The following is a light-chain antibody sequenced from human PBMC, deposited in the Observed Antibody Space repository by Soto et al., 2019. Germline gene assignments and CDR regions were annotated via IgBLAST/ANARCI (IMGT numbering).Light chain of an antibody. CDR1: QSVSSSY. J-gene: IGKJ4*01. CDR2: GAS. V-gene: IGKV3-20*01. CDR3: QQNGGSHPLT. Sequence: IVLTQSPGTLSLSPGERATLSCRASQSVSSSYLAWYQQKPGQAPRLLIYGASSRATGIPDRFSGSGSGTDFTLTISRLEPEDFAVYYCQQNGGSHPLTFGGGTKVEIK.